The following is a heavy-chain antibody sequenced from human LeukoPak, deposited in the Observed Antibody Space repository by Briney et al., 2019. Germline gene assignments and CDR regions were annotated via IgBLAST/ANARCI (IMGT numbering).Heavy chain of an antibody. D-gene: IGHD6-19*01. J-gene: IGHJ4*02. Sequence: PSETLSLTCTVSGGSISSGDYYWSWIRQPPGKGLEWIGYIYYSGSTYYNPSLKSRVTISVDTSKNQFSLKLSSVTAADTAVYYCARSFGSAVAGPQDYWGQGTLVTASS. CDR1: GGSISSGDYY. CDR3: ARSFGSAVAGPQDY. V-gene: IGHV4-30-4*02. CDR2: IYYSGST.